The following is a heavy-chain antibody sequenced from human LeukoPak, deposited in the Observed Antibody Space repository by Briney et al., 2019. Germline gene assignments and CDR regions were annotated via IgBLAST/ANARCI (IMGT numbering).Heavy chain of an antibody. CDR3: AGRDCTNGLCQFDY. CDR1: GFTFTTYS. Sequence: GGSLRLSCVASGFTFTTYSMNGVRLARGKGLEWVSSISSRGDFIHYADSVKGRFTISRDNAKNSLYLQMNRLRAEDTAIYYCAGRDCTNGLCQFDYWGQGTLVTVSS. V-gene: IGHV3-21*01. D-gene: IGHD2-8*01. J-gene: IGHJ4*02. CDR2: ISSRGDFI.